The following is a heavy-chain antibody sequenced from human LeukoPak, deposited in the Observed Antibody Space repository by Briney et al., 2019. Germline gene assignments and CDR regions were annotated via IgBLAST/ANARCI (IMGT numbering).Heavy chain of an antibody. Sequence: GASAKVSCKASGYTFTDYYLQWVRRAPGQGLEWMGWVNPIYGGTKYAQNFQGRVTMTRDTSINTAYMELSRLTSDDTAVYFCARDLSTTGDAVFWGQGTLVTVSS. CDR1: GYTFTDYY. D-gene: IGHD3-10*01. V-gene: IGHV1-2*02. CDR2: VNPIYGGT. CDR3: ARDLSTTGDAVF. J-gene: IGHJ4*02.